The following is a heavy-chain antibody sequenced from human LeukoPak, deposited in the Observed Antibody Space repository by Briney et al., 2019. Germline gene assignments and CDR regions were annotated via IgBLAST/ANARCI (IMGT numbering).Heavy chain of an antibody. D-gene: IGHD3-22*01. CDR3: AVAGVRHYDSSGLYALDF. J-gene: IGHJ3*01. Sequence: SETLSLTCTVSGGSVSSSNYFWGWIRQPPGKGLEWIGTIFYSGSTHYYPSLKSRVSISVDTSKNQFFLKLNSVTAADTAVYYCAVAGVRHYDSSGLYALDFWGQGTMVTVSS. CDR1: GGSVSSSNYF. CDR2: IFYSGST. V-gene: IGHV4-39*01.